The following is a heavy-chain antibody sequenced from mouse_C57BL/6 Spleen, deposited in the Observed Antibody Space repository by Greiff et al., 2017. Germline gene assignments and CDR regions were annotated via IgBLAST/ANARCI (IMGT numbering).Heavy chain of an antibody. J-gene: IGHJ2*01. CDR3: ARGGLRPFDY. CDR2: IYPGDGDT. Sequence: QVQLKQSGPELVQPGASVKISCKASGYAFSSSWMNWVKQRPGKGLEWIGRIYPGDGDTNYNRKFKGKATLTADKSSSTAYMQLSSLTSDDSAVYCCARGGLRPFDYWGQGTTLTVSS. D-gene: IGHD2-4*01. V-gene: IGHV1-82*01. CDR1: GYAFSSSW.